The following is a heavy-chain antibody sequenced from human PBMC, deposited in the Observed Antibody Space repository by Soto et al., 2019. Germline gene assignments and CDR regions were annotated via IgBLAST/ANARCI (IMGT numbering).Heavy chain of an antibody. CDR3: TREDSIIIPAVADF. V-gene: IGHV3-21*01. CDR2: VSESDYT. Sequence: EVQLLESGGGLVRPGGSLTLSGAVSGFTFTNYGINWVRQAPGKGLEWVSSVSESDYTYYSESVKGRFTISRDNARNSVSLQMDNLRAEDTAVYYCTREDSIIIPAVADFWGQGTLVTVSS. CDR1: GFTFTNYG. J-gene: IGHJ4*02. D-gene: IGHD6-19*01.